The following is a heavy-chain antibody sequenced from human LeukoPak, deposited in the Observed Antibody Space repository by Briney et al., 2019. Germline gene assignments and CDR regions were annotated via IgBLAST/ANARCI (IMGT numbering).Heavy chain of an antibody. CDR1: GGSISSSSYY. V-gene: IGHV4-39*01. D-gene: IGHD6-19*01. CDR2: TYYSGST. CDR3: GGGWLAPSFDY. Sequence: SETLSLTCTVSGGSISSSSYYWGWIRQPPGKGLEWIGTTYYSGSTYYNPSLKSRVTISVDTSKNQFSLKLSSVTAADTAVYYCGGGWLAPSFDYWGQGTLVTVSS. J-gene: IGHJ4*02.